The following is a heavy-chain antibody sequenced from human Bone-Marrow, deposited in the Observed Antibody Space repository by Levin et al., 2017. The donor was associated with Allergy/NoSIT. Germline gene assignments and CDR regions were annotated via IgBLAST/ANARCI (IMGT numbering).Heavy chain of an antibody. CDR1: GGSISSSSYY. D-gene: IGHD3-10*01. J-gene: IGHJ4*02. CDR3: ARHRTYYYGSGSYPAPDPLDY. V-gene: IGHV4-39*01. Sequence: ASETLSLTCTVSGGSISSSSYYWGWIRQPPGKGLEWIGSIYYSGSTYYNPSLKSRVTISVDTSKNQFSLKLSSVTAADTAVYYCARHRTYYYGSGSYPAPDPLDYWGQGTLVTVSS. CDR2: IYYSGST.